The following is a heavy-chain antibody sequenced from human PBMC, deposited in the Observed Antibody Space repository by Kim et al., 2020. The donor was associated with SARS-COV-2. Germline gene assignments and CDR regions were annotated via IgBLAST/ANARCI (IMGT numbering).Heavy chain of an antibody. Sequence: ETLSLTCAVYGGSFSGYYWSWIRQPPGKGLEWIGEINHSGSTNYNPSLKSRVTISVDTSKNQFSLKLSSVTAADTAVYYCARGRSKLLWFGESVGYFD. CDR1: GGSFSGYY. V-gene: IGHV4-34*01. D-gene: IGHD3-10*01. CDR2: INHSGST. CDR3: ARGRSKLLWFGESVGYFD. J-gene: IGHJ4*03.